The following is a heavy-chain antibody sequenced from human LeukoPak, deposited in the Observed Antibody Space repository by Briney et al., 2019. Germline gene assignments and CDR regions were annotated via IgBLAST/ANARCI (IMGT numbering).Heavy chain of an antibody. D-gene: IGHD4-23*01. CDR2: ITSDGSTT. CDR1: GFTFSSYW. J-gene: IGHJ4*02. Sequence: GGSLRLSCAASGFTFSSYWMHWVRQAPGKGLVWDSRITSDGSTTTYADPVKGRFTLSRDNAKNTLYLQMNSLRAEDTAVYYCARDSGGNSDHWGQGTLVTVSS. V-gene: IGHV3-74*01. CDR3: ARDSGGNSDH.